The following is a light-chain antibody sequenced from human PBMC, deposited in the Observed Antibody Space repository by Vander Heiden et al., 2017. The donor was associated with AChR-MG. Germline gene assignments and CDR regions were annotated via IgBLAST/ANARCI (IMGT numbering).Light chain of an antibody. CDR1: QSLSTW. J-gene: IGKJ1*01. Sequence: DIKMTQSPSTLSASVGDRITITCRTSQSLSTWLAWYQQKPGKAPRLLIYKAFTLERGVPSRFTGSGSGTEFTLTISSLQPDDSATYYCQQYHTFPWTFGQGTKVEIK. CDR2: KAF. V-gene: IGKV1-5*03. CDR3: QQYHTFPWT.